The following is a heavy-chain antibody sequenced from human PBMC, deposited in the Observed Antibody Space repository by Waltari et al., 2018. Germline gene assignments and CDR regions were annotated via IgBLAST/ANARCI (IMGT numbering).Heavy chain of an antibody. CDR1: GFTVRSYW. V-gene: IGHV3-7*01. J-gene: IGHJ4*02. CDR2: IKQDGSEK. Sequence: EVQLVESGGGLVQPGGSLRLSCAAAGFTVRSYWMSWVRQAPGKGLEWVANIKQDGSEKYYVDSVKGRFTISRDNAKNSLYLQMNSLRAEDTAVYYCAREPRDYYFDYWGQGTLVTVSS. CDR3: AREPRDYYFDY.